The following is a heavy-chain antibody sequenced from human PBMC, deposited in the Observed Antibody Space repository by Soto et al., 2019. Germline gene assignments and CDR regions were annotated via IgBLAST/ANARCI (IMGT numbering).Heavy chain of an antibody. CDR2: IYSGGST. V-gene: IGHV3-53*01. J-gene: IGHJ4*02. Sequence: EVQLMESGGGLIQPGGSLRLSCAASGFTVSSNYMSWVRQAPGKGLEWGSVIYSGGSTYYADSVKCRFTISRDNSKNTLYLQMKSLRAEATAVYYCARNYYDSSGGFDYWGQGTLVTVSS. CDR3: ARNYYDSSGGFDY. D-gene: IGHD3-22*01. CDR1: GFTVSSNY.